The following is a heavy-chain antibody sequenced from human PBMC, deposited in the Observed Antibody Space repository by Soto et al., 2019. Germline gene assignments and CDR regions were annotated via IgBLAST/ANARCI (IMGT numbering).Heavy chain of an antibody. J-gene: IGHJ3*02. V-gene: IGHV1-18*01. CDR2: ISAYNGNT. Sequence: ASVKVSCKASGYTFTSYGISWVRQAPGQGLEWTGWISAYNGNTNYAQKLQGRDTKTTDTSTSTAYKELRSLRSNDTAVYYCAREENENYDYIWGSYRDDAFDIWGQGTMVTVSS. CDR3: AREENENYDYIWGSYRDDAFDI. CDR1: GYTFTSYG. D-gene: IGHD3-16*02.